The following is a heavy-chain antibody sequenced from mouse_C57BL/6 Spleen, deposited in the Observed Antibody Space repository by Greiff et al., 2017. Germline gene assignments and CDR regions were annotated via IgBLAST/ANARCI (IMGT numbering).Heavy chain of an antibody. J-gene: IGHJ1*03. V-gene: IGHV1-50*01. CDR1: GYTFTSYW. CDR3: ARRGAGGYHWYFDV. CDR2: IDPSDSYT. D-gene: IGHD1-1*02. Sequence: QVQLKQPGAELVKPGASVKLSCKASGYTFTSYWMQWVKQRPGQGLEWIGEIDPSDSYTNYNQKFKGKATLTVDTSSSTAYMQLSSLTSEDSAVYYCARRGAGGYHWYFDVWGTGTTVTVSS.